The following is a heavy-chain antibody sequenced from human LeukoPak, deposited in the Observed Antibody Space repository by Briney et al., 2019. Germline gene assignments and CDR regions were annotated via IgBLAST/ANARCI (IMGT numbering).Heavy chain of an antibody. CDR2: ISFDGSNQ. CDR1: GFTFSSFG. CDR3: AKSHPPTVTTEEGEYLQH. J-gene: IGHJ1*01. Sequence: GGALRLSCAASGFTFSSFGMHWGRQAPRQGVEWVAVISFDGSNQYYADSVKGRFTIYRDNFKNTLYLQMNSLRAEETAVYYCAKSHPPTVTTEEGEYLQHWGQGTLVTVSS. D-gene: IGHD4-17*01. V-gene: IGHV3-30*18.